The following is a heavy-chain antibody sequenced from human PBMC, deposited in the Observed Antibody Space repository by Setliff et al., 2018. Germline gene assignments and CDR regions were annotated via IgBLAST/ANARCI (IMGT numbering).Heavy chain of an antibody. J-gene: IGHJ3*01. D-gene: IGHD3-22*01. CDR3: ARDKADYYDRSGYSGASDV. Sequence: ASVKVSCKASGGTFGSSALSWVRQAPGQGLEWMGGIIPMFDTGIYAEKFQGRVTLSADESTSTVYMELSRLRPEDTAIYYCARDKADYYDRSGYSGASDVWGQGTMVTVSS. V-gene: IGHV1-69*13. CDR1: GGTFGSSA. CDR2: IIPMFDTG.